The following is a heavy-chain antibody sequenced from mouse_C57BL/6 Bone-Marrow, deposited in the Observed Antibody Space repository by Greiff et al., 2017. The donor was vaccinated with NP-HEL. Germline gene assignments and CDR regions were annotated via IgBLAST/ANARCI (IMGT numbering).Heavy chain of an antibody. D-gene: IGHD2-4*01. CDR2: IDPENGDT. CDR1: GFNIKDDY. CDR3: TTLYYDYDSFAY. V-gene: IGHV14-4*01. J-gene: IGHJ3*01. Sequence: VQLQQSGAELVRPGASVKLSCTASGFNIKDDYMHWVKQRPEQGLEWLGWIDPENGDTKSASKFQGKATITADTSSHPAYLQLGSLTSEDTAVYYSTTLYYDYDSFAYWGQGTLVTVSA.